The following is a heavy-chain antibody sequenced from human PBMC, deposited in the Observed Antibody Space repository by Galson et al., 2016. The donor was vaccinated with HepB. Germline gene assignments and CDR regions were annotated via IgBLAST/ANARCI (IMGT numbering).Heavy chain of an antibody. CDR3: ARYRAATAYSDY. D-gene: IGHD6-25*01. Sequence: SVKVSCKASGYTFTGYGISWVRQAPGQGLEWMGWISAVNGNTRYAQRFQDRVTMTIDTSTSTAFMELRSLSSDDTAVYYCARYRAATAYSDYWGQGTLVTVSS. CDR1: GYTFTGYG. J-gene: IGHJ4*02. CDR2: ISAVNGNT. V-gene: IGHV1-18*01.